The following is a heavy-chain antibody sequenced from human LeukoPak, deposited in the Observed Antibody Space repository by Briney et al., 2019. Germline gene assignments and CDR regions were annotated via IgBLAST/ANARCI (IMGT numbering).Heavy chain of an antibody. CDR1: GFTFSSYW. D-gene: IGHD3-22*01. Sequence: PGGSLRLSCAASGFTFSSYWMSWVRQAPGKGLEWVSDISGSGGSTYYADSVKGRFTISRDNSKNTLYLQMDSLRAEDTAVYYCAKKGLLGDSVAYYHDYWGQGTLVTVSS. J-gene: IGHJ4*02. V-gene: IGHV3-23*01. CDR2: ISGSGGST. CDR3: AKKGLLGDSVAYYHDY.